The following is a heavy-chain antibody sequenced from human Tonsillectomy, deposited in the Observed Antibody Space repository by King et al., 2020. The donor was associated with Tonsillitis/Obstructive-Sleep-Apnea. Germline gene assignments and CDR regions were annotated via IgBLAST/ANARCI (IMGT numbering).Heavy chain of an antibody. CDR1: GGSISSYY. CDR3: ARAPGYSYGFDY. Sequence: MQLQESGPGLVKPSETLSLTCTVSGGSISSYYWSWIRQPPGKGLEWIGYIYYSGSTNYNPSLKSRVTISVDTSKTQFSLKLSSVTAADTAVYYCARAPGYSYGFDYWGQGTLVTVSS. CDR2: IYYSGST. J-gene: IGHJ4*02. V-gene: IGHV4-59*01. D-gene: IGHD5-18*01.